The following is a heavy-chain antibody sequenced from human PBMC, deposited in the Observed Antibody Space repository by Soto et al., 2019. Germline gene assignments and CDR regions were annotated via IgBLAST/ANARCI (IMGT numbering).Heavy chain of an antibody. CDR2: IYHSGST. V-gene: IGHV4-38-2*01. CDR1: GYSISSGYY. D-gene: IGHD2-15*01. Sequence: PSETLSLTCSVSGYSISSGYYWGWIRQPPGKGLEWIGSIYHSGSTYYNPSLKSRVTISVDTSKNQFSLKLSSVTAADTAVYYCASVKVVVVAATLLWFDHWGQGTLVTVPS. J-gene: IGHJ5*02. CDR3: ASVKVVVVAATLLWFDH.